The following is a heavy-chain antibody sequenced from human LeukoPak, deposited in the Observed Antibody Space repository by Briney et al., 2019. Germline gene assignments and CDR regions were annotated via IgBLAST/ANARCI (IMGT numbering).Heavy chain of an antibody. CDR2: INPSGGST. CDR1: GYTFTSYY. D-gene: IGHD5-24*01. Sequence: ASVKVSCKASGYTFTSYYMHWVRQAPGQGLEWMGIINPSGGSTSYAQKFQGRVTMTRDTSTSTVYMELSSLRSEDTAVYYCAREEMATISNYYYYGMDVWGQGTTVTVSS. CDR3: AREEMATISNYYYYGMDV. V-gene: IGHV1-46*01. J-gene: IGHJ6*02.